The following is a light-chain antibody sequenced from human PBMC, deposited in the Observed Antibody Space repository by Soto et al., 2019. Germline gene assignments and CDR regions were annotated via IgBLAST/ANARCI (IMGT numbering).Light chain of an antibody. Sequence: DTVLTQSPGTLSLTSGERATLSCRASQSISGTYLAWYQQKPGQSPRLLIYSESTRAPGIPDRFSGSGSGTDFTLTISRLEPEDFAAYYCQKYNSAPLTFGGGTKVEIK. CDR2: SES. J-gene: IGKJ4*01. CDR3: QKYNSAPLT. V-gene: IGKV3-20*01. CDR1: QSISGTY.